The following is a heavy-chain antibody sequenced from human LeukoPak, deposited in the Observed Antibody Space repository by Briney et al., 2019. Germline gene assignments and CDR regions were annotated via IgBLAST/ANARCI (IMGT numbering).Heavy chain of an antibody. D-gene: IGHD3-22*01. Sequence: SQTLSLTCTVSGGSISSGSYYWSWIRQPAGKGLEWIGRIYTSGSTNYNPSLKIRVTIAVDTSKNQFSLKLSSVTAADTAVYYCAKVLYYYDSSGYSFDYWGQGTLVTVSS. CDR1: GGSISSGSYY. J-gene: IGHJ4*02. CDR2: IYTSGST. V-gene: IGHV4-61*02. CDR3: AKVLYYYDSSGYSFDY.